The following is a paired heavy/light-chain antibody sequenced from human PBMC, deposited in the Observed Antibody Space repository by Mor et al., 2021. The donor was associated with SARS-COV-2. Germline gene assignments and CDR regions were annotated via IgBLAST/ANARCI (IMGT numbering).Heavy chain of an antibody. V-gene: IGHV3-30*02. J-gene: IGHJ4*02. CDR1: GFIFTNYG. Sequence: QVQLVESGGGVVQPGGSLRLSCAASGFIFTNYGMHWVRQAPGKGLDWVALIRTDETTTYAAAVEGRFTISRDNSRKMLFLQMDTLRPDDAGIYYCATDGPYTHGPYDYWGQGVLVTVAS. D-gene: IGHD2-8*01. CDR2: IRTDETTT. CDR3: ATDGPYTHGPYDY.
Light chain of an antibody. CDR3: AAWDGGLDGVVV. CDR1: SSNVGTNT. Sequence: QSALTQPPSASGTPGQWVTISCSGSSSNVGTNTVYWYQHVPGTAPKLLIYNTSQRPSGVPDRFSASKSGTSASLAIGGLRSEDEADYYCAAWDGGLDGVVVFGGGTKLTVL. J-gene: IGLJ2*01. CDR2: NTS. V-gene: IGLV1-44*01.